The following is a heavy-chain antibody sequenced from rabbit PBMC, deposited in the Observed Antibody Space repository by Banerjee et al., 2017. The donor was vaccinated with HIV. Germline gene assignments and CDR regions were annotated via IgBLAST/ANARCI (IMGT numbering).Heavy chain of an antibody. CDR2: INAVTGKA. Sequence: QSLEESGGGLVKPGASLTLTCTASGFSFSSSYDMCWVRQAPGKGLEWIACINAVTGKAVYATWAKGRFTISKTSSTTVTLQMTRLTAADTATYFCARSASNDVTYFNLWGQGTLVTVS. CDR3: ARSASNDVTYFNL. D-gene: IGHD1-1*01. V-gene: IGHV1S40*01. J-gene: IGHJ4*01. CDR1: GFSFSSSYD.